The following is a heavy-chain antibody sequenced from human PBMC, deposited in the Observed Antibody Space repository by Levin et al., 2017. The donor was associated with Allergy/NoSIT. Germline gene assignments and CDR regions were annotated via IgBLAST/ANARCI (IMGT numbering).Heavy chain of an antibody. V-gene: IGHV1-69*04. Sequence: SVKVSCKASGGTFSSYPISWVRQAPGQGLEWMGRIIPILGIANYAQKFQGRVTITADKSTSTAYMELSSLRSEDTAVYYCARESAMVTSGSYYFDYWGQGTLVTVSS. CDR1: GGTFSSYP. D-gene: IGHD5-18*01. CDR3: ARESAMVTSGSYYFDY. CDR2: IIPILGIA. J-gene: IGHJ4*02.